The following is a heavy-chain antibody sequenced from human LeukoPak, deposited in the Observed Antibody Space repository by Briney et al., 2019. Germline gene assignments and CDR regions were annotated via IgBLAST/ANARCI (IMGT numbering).Heavy chain of an antibody. CDR3: ARGERTYYYDSSGYYYVDY. V-gene: IGHV3-21*01. J-gene: IGHJ4*02. CDR2: ISSSSSYI. Sequence: GGSLRLSCAASGFTFSSYSMNLVRQAPGKGLEWVSSISSSSSYIYYADSVKGRFTISRDNAKHSLYLQMNSLRAEATAVYYCARGERTYYYDSSGYYYVDYWGQGTLVTVSS. CDR1: GFTFSSYS. D-gene: IGHD3-22*01.